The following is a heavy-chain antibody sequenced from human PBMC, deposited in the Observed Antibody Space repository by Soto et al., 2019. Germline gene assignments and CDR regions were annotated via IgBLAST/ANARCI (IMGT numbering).Heavy chain of an antibody. D-gene: IGHD6-13*01. J-gene: IGHJ4*02. CDR2: ISYDGSNK. Sequence: QVQLVESGGGVVQPGRSLRLSCAASGFTFSSYGMHWVRQAPGKGLEWVAVISYDGSNKYYADSVKGRFTISRDNSKNTLYLQMNSLRAEDTAVYYCAKDQGQRGSRAWDYWGQGTLVTVSS. V-gene: IGHV3-30*18. CDR3: AKDQGQRGSRAWDY. CDR1: GFTFSSYG.